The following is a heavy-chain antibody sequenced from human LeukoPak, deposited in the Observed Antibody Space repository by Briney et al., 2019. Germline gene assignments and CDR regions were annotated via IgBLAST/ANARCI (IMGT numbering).Heavy chain of an antibody. CDR2: ISGSGGST. CDR1: GFTFSSYA. D-gene: IGHD3-3*01. V-gene: IGHV3-23*01. J-gene: IGHJ4*02. CDR3: AKPLTIFGVVKNFDY. Sequence: GGSLRLSCAASGFTFSSYAMSWVRQAPGKGLEWVSAISGSGGSTYYADSVKGRFTISRDNSENTLYLQMNSLRAEDTAVYYCAKPLTIFGVVKNFDYWGQGTLVTVSS.